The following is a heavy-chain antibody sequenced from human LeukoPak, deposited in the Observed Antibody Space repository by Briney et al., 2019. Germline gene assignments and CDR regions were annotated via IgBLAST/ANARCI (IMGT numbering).Heavy chain of an antibody. CDR2: IKGDGSST. V-gene: IGHV3-74*01. D-gene: IGHD5-18*01. CDR3: ARDGYSFGHDFDH. Sequence: GGSLRLSCAASGFTFSSYCMPWVRHTSGKGLVWVSPIKGDGSSTSYADSVKGRFTISRDNAKNTLYLQMNSLRAEDTAVYYCARDGYSFGHDFDHWGQETLVRLFS. CDR1: GFTFSSYC. J-gene: IGHJ4*02.